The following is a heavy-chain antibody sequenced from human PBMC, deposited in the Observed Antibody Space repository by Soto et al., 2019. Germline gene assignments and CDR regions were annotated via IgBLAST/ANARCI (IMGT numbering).Heavy chain of an antibody. CDR3: ARDRGSSWMYKCFDP. J-gene: IGHJ5*02. CDR2: IYYSGST. CDR1: DCYIKDVCYY. V-gene: IGHV4-30-4*01. Sequence: TCTVADCYIKDVCYYWSWKRRPPGKGLDWIVHIYYSGSTYYTPSLKIRVTISIDSSNNQFSLKMTSVTAAHTAVYYCARDRGSSWMYKCFDPWGQGTQVTVS. D-gene: IGHD6-13*01.